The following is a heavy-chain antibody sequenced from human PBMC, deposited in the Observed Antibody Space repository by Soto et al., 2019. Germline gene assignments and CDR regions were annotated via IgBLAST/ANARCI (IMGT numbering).Heavy chain of an antibody. CDR1: GGSINSDF. CDR3: ARGVSQGMDV. V-gene: IGHV4-59*01. CDR2: IYYSGST. Sequence: TLSLTCTVSGGSINSDFWTWIRQPPGKGLEWIGYIYYSGSTRYNPSLKSRVIISGDTSKNQLSLRLSSVTTADTAVYYCARGVSQGMDVWGQGTTVTVSS. J-gene: IGHJ6*02.